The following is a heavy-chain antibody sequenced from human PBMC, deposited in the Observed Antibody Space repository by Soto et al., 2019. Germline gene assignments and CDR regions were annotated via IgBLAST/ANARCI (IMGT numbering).Heavy chain of an antibody. J-gene: IGHJ4*02. CDR2: IYSDGTT. D-gene: IGHD6-6*01. V-gene: IGHV3-53*01. Sequence: GGSLRLSFAASGFIVTSNYMSWVRQAPVKGLEWVSVIYSDGTTNYAESVKGRFTISRDNSKNTVYLQMNSLRAEDTAVYYCAKGVPRPSTGLFEYWGQSTLVTV. CDR1: GFIVTSNY. CDR3: AKGVPRPSTGLFEY.